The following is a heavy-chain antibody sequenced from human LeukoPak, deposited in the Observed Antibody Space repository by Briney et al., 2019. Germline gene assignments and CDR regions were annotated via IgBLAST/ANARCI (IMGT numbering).Heavy chain of an antibody. V-gene: IGHV3-21*01. Sequence: WGSLRLSCAASGFTFSSYSMNGVSQAPGKGLEWVSSITSSGRYIYYADSVKGRFTISRDNSENPLYLQMDSLTAEDTAVYYCTRKGSQWDFLVDYWGQGTRVAVSP. CDR3: TRKGSQWDFLVDY. CDR1: GFTFSSYS. D-gene: IGHD2/OR15-2a*01. J-gene: IGHJ4*02. CDR2: ITSSGRYI.